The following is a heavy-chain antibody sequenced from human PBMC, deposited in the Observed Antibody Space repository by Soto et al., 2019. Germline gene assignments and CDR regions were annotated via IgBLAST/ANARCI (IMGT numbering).Heavy chain of an antibody. V-gene: IGHV4-30-4*01. D-gene: IGHD3-22*01. Sequence: KPSETLSLTCTVSGGSISSGDYYWSWIRQPPGKGLEWIGYIYYSGSTYYNPSLKSRVTISVDTSKNQFSLKLSSVTAADTAVYYCARDGYYDSSGYAPVDYWGQGTLVTVSS. CDR2: IYYSGST. J-gene: IGHJ4*02. CDR3: ARDGYYDSSGYAPVDY. CDR1: GGSISSGDYY.